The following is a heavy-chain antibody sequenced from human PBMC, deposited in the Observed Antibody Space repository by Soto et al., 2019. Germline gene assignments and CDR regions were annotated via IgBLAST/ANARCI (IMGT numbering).Heavy chain of an antibody. CDR2: ISYSGST. V-gene: IGHV4-59*08. CDR1: GGSVSSYS. Sequence: QVQLQESGPGLVKPSETLSLTCTVSGGSVSSYSWSWIRQPPGKGLEWIGNISYSGSTTYNPSLKSLVTISVDTSKIQFPLSLTSVTAAATAVYYCARHVTYTYGLYGFDIWSQGTMVTVSS. D-gene: IGHD2-8*01. CDR3: ARHVTYTYGLYGFDI. J-gene: IGHJ3*02.